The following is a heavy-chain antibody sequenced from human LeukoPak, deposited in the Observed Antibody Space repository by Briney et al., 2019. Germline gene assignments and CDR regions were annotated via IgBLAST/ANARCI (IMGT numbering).Heavy chain of an antibody. CDR1: GFTFSSYA. Sequence: GSLRLSCAASGFTFSSYAMHWVRQAPGKGLEWIGKINHSGRAYYNPSLKSRVTISVDTSKNQFSLKLSSVTAADTAVYYCARVGGPWYYYDSSGYRYFDYWGQGTLVTVSS. CDR3: ARVGGPWYYYDSSGYRYFDY. D-gene: IGHD3-22*01. V-gene: IGHV4-34*01. J-gene: IGHJ4*02. CDR2: INHSGRA.